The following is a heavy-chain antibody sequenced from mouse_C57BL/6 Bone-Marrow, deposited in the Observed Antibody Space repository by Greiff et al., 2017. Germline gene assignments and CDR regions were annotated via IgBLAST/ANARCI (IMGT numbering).Heavy chain of an antibody. CDR1: GYTFTDHI. J-gene: IGHJ4*01. CDR2: IYPVSGET. D-gene: IGHD1-1*01. Sequence: VQLQQSGAELASPGASVTLSCKASGYTFTDHIMNWVKKRPGQGLEWIGRIYPVSGETNYNQKFMGKATFSVDRSSSTVYMVLNSLTSEDPAVYYCAITTVVATRAMDYWGQGTSVTVSS. V-gene: IGHV1-11*01. CDR3: AITTVVATRAMDY.